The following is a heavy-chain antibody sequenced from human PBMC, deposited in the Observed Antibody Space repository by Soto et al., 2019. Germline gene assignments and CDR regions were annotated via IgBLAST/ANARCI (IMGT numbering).Heavy chain of an antibody. V-gene: IGHV1-3*05. Sequence: QVQLVQSGAEEKKPGASVKVSCKASGYTFTSYAMHWVRQAPGQRLEWMGWINAGNGNTKYSQKFKGRVTITRDTSASTASMALSSLRSEDTAVYYCARDPSYSGMDVWGQGTTLTVSS. CDR2: INAGNGNT. J-gene: IGHJ6*02. CDR1: GYTFTSYA. CDR3: ARDPSYSGMDV.